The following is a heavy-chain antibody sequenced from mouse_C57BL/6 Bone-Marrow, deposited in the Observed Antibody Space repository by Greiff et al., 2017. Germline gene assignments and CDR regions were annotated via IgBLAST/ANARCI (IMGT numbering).Heavy chain of an antibody. Sequence: VQLQQSGAELARPGASVKLSCKASGYTFTSYGISWVKQRTGQGLEWIGEIYPRSGNTYYNEKFKGKATLTADKSSSTAYMEFRSLTSEDSAVYFCARGYYFYAMDYWGQGTSVTVSS. D-gene: IGHD1-1*01. V-gene: IGHV1-81*01. J-gene: IGHJ4*01. CDR1: GYTFTSYG. CDR2: IYPRSGNT. CDR3: ARGYYFYAMDY.